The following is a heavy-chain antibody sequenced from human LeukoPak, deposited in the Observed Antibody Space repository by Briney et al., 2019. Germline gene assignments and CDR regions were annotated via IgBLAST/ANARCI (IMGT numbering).Heavy chain of an antibody. V-gene: IGHV3-30-3*01. D-gene: IGHD6-19*01. CDR3: ARDRGGSGWYYFDY. CDR2: ISYNGTIE. Sequence: PGRSLRLSCAASGFTFSIYAIHWVRQAPGKGLEWVAGISYNGTIEYYADSLKGRFTISRDNSKNTLYLQMNSLRAEDTALYYCARDRGGSGWYYFDYWGQGTLVTVSS. CDR1: GFTFSIYA. J-gene: IGHJ4*02.